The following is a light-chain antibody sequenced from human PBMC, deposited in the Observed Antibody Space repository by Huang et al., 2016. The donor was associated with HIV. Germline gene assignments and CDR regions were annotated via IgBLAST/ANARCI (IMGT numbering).Light chain of an antibody. CDR2: DAS. J-gene: IGKJ3*01. V-gene: IGKV3-11*01. CDR1: QSVGSY. Sequence: IVLTQSPATLSLSPGGRATLSCRASQSVGSYLAWYQQKPGQAPRLLIYDASNRAAGIPARFSGSGSGTDFTLTISSLGPEDFAVYYCQQRSHWPPLLTFGPGTKVDIK. CDR3: QQRSHWPPLLT.